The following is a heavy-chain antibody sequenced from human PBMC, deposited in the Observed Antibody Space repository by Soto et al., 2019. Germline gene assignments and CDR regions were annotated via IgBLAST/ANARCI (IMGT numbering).Heavy chain of an antibody. CDR2: ISGSGDTT. D-gene: IGHD1-26*01. CDR1: GFTFSTYA. J-gene: IGHJ4*02. Sequence: PAGSLRLSCAASGFTFSTYAMSWVRQAPGKGLEWVSSISGSGDTTYYANSVKGRFTISRDNSKNTLYLQMNSLRAEDTAVYYCAKGSYRPHDYWGQGNLVTVSX. V-gene: IGHV3-23*01. CDR3: AKGSYRPHDY.